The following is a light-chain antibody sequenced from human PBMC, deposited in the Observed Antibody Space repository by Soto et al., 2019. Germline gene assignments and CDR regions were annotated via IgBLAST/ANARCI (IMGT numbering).Light chain of an antibody. J-gene: IGKJ1*01. V-gene: IGKV3-15*01. Sequence: ETVMTQSPATLSVSAGERATLSCRASQSVTANLAWCQHKPGQPPRLLIFGATTRASGIPVRFSGSGSGTEFTLTISSLQSEDFAVYSCQQYSNWPWTFGQGTKVEIK. CDR3: QQYSNWPWT. CDR2: GAT. CDR1: QSVTAN.